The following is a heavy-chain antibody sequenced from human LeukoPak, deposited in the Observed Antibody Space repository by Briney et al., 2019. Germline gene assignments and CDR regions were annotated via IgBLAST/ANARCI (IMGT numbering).Heavy chain of an antibody. CDR2: INPNSGGT. CDR1: GYTFTGYY. V-gene: IGHV1-2*02. J-gene: IGHJ6*02. D-gene: IGHD7-27*01. CDR3: AATGILYYYGMDV. Sequence: ASVKVSCRASGYTFTGYYMHWVRQAPGQGLEWMGWINPNSGGTNYAQKFQGRVTMTRDTSISTAYMELSRLRSDDTAVYYCAATGILYYYGMDVWGQGTTVTVSS.